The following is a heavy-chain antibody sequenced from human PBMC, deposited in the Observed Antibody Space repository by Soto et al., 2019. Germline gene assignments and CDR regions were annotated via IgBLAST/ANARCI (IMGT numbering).Heavy chain of an antibody. Sequence: SESLSLTCAVCGGCISSGGYSWSLMHQQPGTGLQWFGYIYPSGSTYYNPSLKRRLTLSVDRPKNQFSLKLSSVTAAQTAVYYCARARRGVRRSYYNYGLDVWAQAATVTVSS. V-gene: IGHV4-30-2*01. J-gene: IGHJ6*02. CDR3: ARARRGVRRSYYNYGLDV. CDR2: IYPSGST. D-gene: IGHD3-10*02. CDR1: GGCISSGGYS.